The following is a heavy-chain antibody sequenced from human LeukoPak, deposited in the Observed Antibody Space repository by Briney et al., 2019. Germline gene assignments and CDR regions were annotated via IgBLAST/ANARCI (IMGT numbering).Heavy chain of an antibody. V-gene: IGHV3-7*01. Sequence: GGSLRLSCAASGFTFSSSWMSWVRQAPGKGLEWVANIKQDESEKYYVDSVKGRFTISRDNAKNSLYLQMNILRAGDTAVYYCARDSTYATRFDYWGQGTLVTVSS. D-gene: IGHD2-15*01. J-gene: IGHJ4*02. CDR3: ARDSTYATRFDY. CDR2: IKQDESEK. CDR1: GFTFSSSW.